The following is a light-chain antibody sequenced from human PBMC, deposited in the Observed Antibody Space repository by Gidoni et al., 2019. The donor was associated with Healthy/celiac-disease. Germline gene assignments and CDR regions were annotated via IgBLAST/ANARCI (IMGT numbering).Light chain of an antibody. CDR2: KAS. CDR3: QQYNSSPPLT. J-gene: IGKJ4*01. CDR1: QSIRSR. Sequence: DIQMTQSPSTLSASVGDRVTITCRASQSIRSRLAWYQQKPGKAPKLLIYKASSLESGVPARFSGSGSGTEFTLTISSLQPDDFATYYCQQYNSSPPLTFGGGTKVEIK. V-gene: IGKV1-5*03.